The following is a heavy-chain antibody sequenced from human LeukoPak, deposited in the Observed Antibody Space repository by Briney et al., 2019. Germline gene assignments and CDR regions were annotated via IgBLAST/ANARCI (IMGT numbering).Heavy chain of an antibody. Sequence: GGSLRLSCAASGFTFSSYAIHWVRQAPGKRLEYVSTISSKGDNIFYANSVKGRFTISRDNSKNTVYLQMGSLRAEDMAVYYCGRVRISAARGYMDVWGKGTTVTVSS. D-gene: IGHD6-13*01. V-gene: IGHV3-64*01. CDR2: ISSKGDNI. CDR1: GFTFSSYA. J-gene: IGHJ6*04. CDR3: GRVRISAARGYMDV.